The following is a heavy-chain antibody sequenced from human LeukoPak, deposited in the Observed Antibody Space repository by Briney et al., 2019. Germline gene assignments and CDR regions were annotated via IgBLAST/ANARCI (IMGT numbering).Heavy chain of an antibody. V-gene: IGHV4-34*01. D-gene: IGHD3-22*01. CDR3: ARGLRYDSSGYYYGGALRTFDY. J-gene: IGHJ4*02. Sequence: SETLSLTCAVYGGSFSGHYWSWIRQPPGKGLEWIGEINHSGSTNYNPSLKSRVTISVDTSKNQFSLKLSSVTAADTAVYYCARGLRYDSSGYYYGGALRTFDYWGQGTLVTVSS. CDR1: GGSFSGHY. CDR2: INHSGST.